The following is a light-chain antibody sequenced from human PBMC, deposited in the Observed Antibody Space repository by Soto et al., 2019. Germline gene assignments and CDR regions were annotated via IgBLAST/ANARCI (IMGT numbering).Light chain of an antibody. Sequence: DIQMTQSPSTLSASVGDRVTITCRASQSISSWLAWYQQKPGKAPKLLIYDASILESGVPSRFSGSGSGTAFTLTITSLQPDDFATYYCQQYNSYWTFGQGTKVEIK. CDR2: DAS. J-gene: IGKJ1*01. CDR1: QSISSW. V-gene: IGKV1-5*01. CDR3: QQYNSYWT.